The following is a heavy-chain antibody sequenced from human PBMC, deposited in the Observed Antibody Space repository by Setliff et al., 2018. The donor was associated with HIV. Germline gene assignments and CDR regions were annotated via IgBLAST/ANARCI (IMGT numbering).Heavy chain of an antibody. CDR1: GVTFSSSA. J-gene: IGHJ3*02. CDR2: IIPILGPA. CDR3: ARVRRNGQLRYFDWLPLDVFDI. D-gene: IGHD3-9*01. V-gene: IGHV1-69*13. Sequence: ASVKVSCKVSGVTFSSSAISWVRQAPGQGLEWMGGIIPILGPANYAQKFQGRVTFTADESTSTAYMELSSLRSEDTAVYYCARVRRNGQLRYFDWLPLDVFDIWGQGT.